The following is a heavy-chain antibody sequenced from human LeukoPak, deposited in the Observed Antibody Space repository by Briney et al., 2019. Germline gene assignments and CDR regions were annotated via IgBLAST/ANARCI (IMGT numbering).Heavy chain of an antibody. CDR2: MYHSGST. CDR1: GDSISSGSYY. Sequence: SETLSLTCTVSGDSISSGSYYWGWIRQPPGKGLEWIGSMYHSGSTYYNPSLRSRVTISVDTSKNQFSLRLSSVTAADTAVYYCARDLVVVVGWAPPLADWGQGTLVTVSS. V-gene: IGHV4-39*02. J-gene: IGHJ4*02. D-gene: IGHD2-15*01. CDR3: ARDLVVVVGWAPPLAD.